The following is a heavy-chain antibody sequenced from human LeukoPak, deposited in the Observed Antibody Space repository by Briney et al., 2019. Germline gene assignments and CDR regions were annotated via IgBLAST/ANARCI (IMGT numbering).Heavy chain of an antibody. CDR2: ISSSSSYI. Sequence: GGSLRLSCVASGFTFSTYTMNWVRQAPGKGLEWVSSISSSSSYIFYADSVKGRFTISRDNAKNSLYLQMNSLRAEDTAVYYCGRIAINANNGMDVWGQGTTVTVSS. J-gene: IGHJ6*02. V-gene: IGHV3-21*04. D-gene: IGHD1/OR15-1a*01. CDR1: GFTFSTYT. CDR3: GRIAINANNGMDV.